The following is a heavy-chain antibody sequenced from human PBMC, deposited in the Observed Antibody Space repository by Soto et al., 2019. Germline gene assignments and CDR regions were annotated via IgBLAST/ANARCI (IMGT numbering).Heavy chain of an antibody. J-gene: IGHJ4*02. CDR2: ISYDGSNK. CDR3: ARGITPRLVRYDFDY. CDR1: GFTFSSYA. V-gene: IGHV3-30-3*01. Sequence: PGGSLRLSCAASGFTFSSYAMNWVRQAPGKGLEWVAVISYDGSNKYYADSVKGRFTISRDNSKNTLYLQMNSLRAEDTAVYYCARGITPRLVRYDFDYWGQGTLVTVSS. D-gene: IGHD6-19*01.